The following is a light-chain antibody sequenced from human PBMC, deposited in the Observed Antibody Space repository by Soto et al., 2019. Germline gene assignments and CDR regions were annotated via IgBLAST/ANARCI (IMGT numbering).Light chain of an antibody. CDR2: GAS. Sequence: EVVMTQSPATLSVSPGERATVSCRASQSISRHLAWYQHKPGQAPRLLIYGASTRATDIPARFSGSGSGTEFTLTISSLQSEDFAVYSCQQYNNWPLTFGGGTNVEIK. V-gene: IGKV3-15*01. CDR3: QQYNNWPLT. J-gene: IGKJ4*01. CDR1: QSISRH.